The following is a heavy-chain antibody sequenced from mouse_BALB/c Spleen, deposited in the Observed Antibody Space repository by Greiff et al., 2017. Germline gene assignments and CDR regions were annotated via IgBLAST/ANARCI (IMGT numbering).Heavy chain of an antibody. Sequence: EVQRVESGGGLVQPGGSRKLSCAASGFTFSSFGMHWVRQAPEKGLEWVAYISSGSSTIYYADTVKGRFTISRDNPKNTLCLQMTSLRSEDTAMYYCARRSFSWFAYWGQGTLVTVSA. J-gene: IGHJ3*01. CDR3: ARRSFSWFAY. V-gene: IGHV5-17*02. CDR1: GFTFSSFG. CDR2: ISSGSSTI.